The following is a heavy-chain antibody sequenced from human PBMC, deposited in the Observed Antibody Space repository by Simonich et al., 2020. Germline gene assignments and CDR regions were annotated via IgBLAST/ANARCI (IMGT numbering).Heavy chain of an antibody. V-gene: IGHV1-2*06. CDR2: INPNSGGT. D-gene: IGHD3-10*01. Sequence: GAEVKKPGASVKVSCKASGYTFTGYYMHWVRQSTGKGLEWMGRINPNSGGTNYAQKFQGRVTMTRDTSISTAYMELSRLRSDDTAVYDCARVPGIYYYYGMDVWGQGTTVTVSS. CDR3: ARVPGIYYYYGMDV. CDR1: GYTFTGYY. J-gene: IGHJ6*02.